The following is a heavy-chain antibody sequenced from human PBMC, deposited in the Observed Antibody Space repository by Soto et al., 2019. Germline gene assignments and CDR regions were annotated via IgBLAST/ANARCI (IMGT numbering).Heavy chain of an antibody. CDR3: ARAYCSSNSCYCDY. V-gene: IGHV3-30*03. CDR1: GFTFSSYG. Sequence: QVQLVESGGGVVQPGRSLRLSCAASGFTFSSYGMHWVRQAPGKGLEWVAGISYDGSNKYYADSVKGRFTISRDNSKNTLYLQKNRLRAEDTAVYYGARAYCSSNSCYCDYWGQGTLVTVSS. CDR2: ISYDGSNK. J-gene: IGHJ4*02. D-gene: IGHD2-2*01.